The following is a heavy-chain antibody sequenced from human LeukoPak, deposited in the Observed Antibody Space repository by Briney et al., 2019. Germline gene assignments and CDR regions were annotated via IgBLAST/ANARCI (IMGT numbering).Heavy chain of an antibody. Sequence: PGGSLRLSCAASGFTFGSCGMNWVRQAPGKGLEWVSSISSTSTYIHYADSVKGRFTISRDNAKNSLFLQMNSLRAEDTAVYYCARGTFSYSVFGSYNFDYWGHGTLVSVSS. CDR1: GFTFGSCG. V-gene: IGHV3-21*01. J-gene: IGHJ4*01. D-gene: IGHD5/OR15-5a*01. CDR2: ISSTSTYI. CDR3: ARGTFSYSVFGSYNFDY.